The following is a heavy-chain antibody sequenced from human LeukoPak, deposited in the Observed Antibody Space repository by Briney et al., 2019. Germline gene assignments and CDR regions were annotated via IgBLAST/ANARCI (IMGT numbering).Heavy chain of an antibody. D-gene: IGHD3-22*01. CDR2: IYYSGST. CDR1: GGSISSGGYS. J-gene: IGHJ5*02. CDR3: ATATDYYDSSGYLGFRFDP. V-gene: IGHV4-30-4*07. Sequence: SETLSLTCAVSGGSISSGGYSWSWIRQPPGKGLEWIGYIYYSGSTYYNPSLKSRVNISADTSKNQFSLKLSSVTAADTAVYYCATATDYYDSSGYLGFRFDPWGQGTLVTVSS.